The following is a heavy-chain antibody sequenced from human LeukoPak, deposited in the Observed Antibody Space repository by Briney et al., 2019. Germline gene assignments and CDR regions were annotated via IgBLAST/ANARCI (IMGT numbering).Heavy chain of an antibody. D-gene: IGHD3-10*01. CDR3: ARHPGGVQGVPYYFDY. CDR1: GGSITSGSYY. V-gene: IGHV4-39*01. Sequence: SETLSLTCSVSGGSITSGSYYWGWIRQPPGKGLEWIGSINYSGSSYYNPSLQSRVTISVDTSKNRFSLKLSPVTAADTAVYYCARHPGGVQGVPYYFDYWGQGTLVTVSS. CDR2: INYSGSS. J-gene: IGHJ4*02.